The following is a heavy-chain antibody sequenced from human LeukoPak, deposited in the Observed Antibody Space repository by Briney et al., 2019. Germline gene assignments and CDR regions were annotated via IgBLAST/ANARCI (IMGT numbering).Heavy chain of an antibody. CDR3: ARVLSSGEFDY. CDR2: MNPNSGNT. J-gene: IGHJ4*02. D-gene: IGHD7-27*01. Sequence: ASVKVSCKASGYTFPSYFMHWVRQATGQGLEWMGWMNPNSGNTGYAQKFQGRVTMTRNTSISTAYMELSSLRSEDTAVYYCARVLSSGEFDYWGQGTLVTVSS. V-gene: IGHV1-8*01. CDR1: GYTFPSYF.